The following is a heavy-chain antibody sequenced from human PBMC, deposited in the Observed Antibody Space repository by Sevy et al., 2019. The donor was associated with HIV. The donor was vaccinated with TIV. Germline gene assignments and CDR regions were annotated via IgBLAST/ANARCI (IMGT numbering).Heavy chain of an antibody. Sequence: GGSLRLSCAASGFTVSSSYMTWVRQPPGKGLEWVSGIYSGGSTYYADSVKGRLTISRDDSKNTLYLQMNNLRADDTAVYYCAGGRGVFGAVAINWFDPWGQGALVTVSS. V-gene: IGHV3-53*01. CDR3: AGGRGVFGAVAINWFDP. CDR2: IYSGGST. J-gene: IGHJ5*02. CDR1: GFTVSSSY. D-gene: IGHD3-3*01.